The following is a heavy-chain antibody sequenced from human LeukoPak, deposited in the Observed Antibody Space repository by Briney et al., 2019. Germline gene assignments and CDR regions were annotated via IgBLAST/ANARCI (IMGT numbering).Heavy chain of an antibody. V-gene: IGHV3-23*01. J-gene: IGHJ4*02. CDR3: AKASHITMIVENDY. CDR1: GFTFSSYA. Sequence: PGGSLRLSCAASGFTFSSYAMSWVRQAPGKGLEWVSAISGSGGSTYYADTVKGRFTISRDNSKNTLYLQMNSRRAEDTAVYYCAKASHITMIVENDYWGQGTLVTVSS. D-gene: IGHD3-22*01. CDR2: ISGSGGST.